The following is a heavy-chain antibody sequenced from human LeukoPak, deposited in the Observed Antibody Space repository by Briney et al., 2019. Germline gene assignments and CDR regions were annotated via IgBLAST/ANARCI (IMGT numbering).Heavy chain of an antibody. J-gene: IGHJ4*02. Sequence: PGGSLRLSSAASGFTFSSSAMSWVRQAPGKGLEWVSAISNNGGYTYYADSVQGRFTISRDNSKSTLCLQMNSLRAEDTAVYYCAKQLGYRSDGSCYFPYWGQGTLVTVSS. D-gene: IGHD2-15*01. CDR1: GFTFSSSA. V-gene: IGHV3-23*01. CDR2: ISNNGGYT. CDR3: AKQLGYRSDGSCYFPY.